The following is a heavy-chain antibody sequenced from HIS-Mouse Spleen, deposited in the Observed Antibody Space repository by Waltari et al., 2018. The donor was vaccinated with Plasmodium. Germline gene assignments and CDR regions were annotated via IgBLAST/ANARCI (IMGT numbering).Heavy chain of an antibody. Sequence: QVQLQQWGAGLLKPSETLSLTCAVYGGSFSGYYWSWIRQPPGKGLEWIGEINHSGSTNYNPSLKSRVTISVDTSKNQFSLKLSSVTAADTAVNYCASSGSGSYYYWGQGTLVTVSS. CDR1: GGSFSGYY. V-gene: IGHV4-34*01. J-gene: IGHJ4*02. D-gene: IGHD3-10*01. CDR2: INHSGST. CDR3: ASSGSGSYYY.